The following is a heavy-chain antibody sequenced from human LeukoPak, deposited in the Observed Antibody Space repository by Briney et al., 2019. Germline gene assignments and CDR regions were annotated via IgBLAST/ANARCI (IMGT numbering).Heavy chain of an antibody. J-gene: IGHJ4*02. D-gene: IGHD3-3*01. CDR1: GYSISSGYY. V-gene: IGHV4-38-2*02. Sequence: SETLSLTCTVSGYSISSGYYWGWIRQPPGKGLEWIGSIYHSGSTYYNPSLKSRVTISVDTSKNQFSLKLSSVTGADTAVYYCARDARDRVVINTQGDYWGQGTLVTVSS. CDR2: IYHSGST. CDR3: ARDARDRVVINTQGDY.